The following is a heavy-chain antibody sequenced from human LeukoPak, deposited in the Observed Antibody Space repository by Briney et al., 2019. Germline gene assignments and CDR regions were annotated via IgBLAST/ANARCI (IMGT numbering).Heavy chain of an antibody. CDR1: GGTFSSYA. V-gene: IGHV1-2*02. CDR2: INPNSGGT. D-gene: IGHD1-14*01. J-gene: IGHJ4*02. CDR3: ARDLNSGTDY. Sequence: ASVKVSCKASGGTFSSYAISWVRQAPGQGLEWMGWINPNSGGTNYAQKFQGRVTMTRDTSISTAYMELSRLRSDDTAVYYCARDLNSGTDYWGQGTLVTVSS.